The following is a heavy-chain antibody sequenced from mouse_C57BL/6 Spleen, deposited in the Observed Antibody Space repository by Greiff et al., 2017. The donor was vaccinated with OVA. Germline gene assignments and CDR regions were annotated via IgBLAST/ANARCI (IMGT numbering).Heavy chain of an antibody. CDR3: ARGLAITTVVADY. CDR1: GYTFTSYW. CDR2: IHPNSGST. Sequence: VQLQQPGAELVKPGASVKLSCKASGYTFTSYWMHWVKQRPGQGLEWIGMIHPNSGSTNYNEKFKSKATLTVDKSSSTAYMQLSSLTSEDSAVYYCARGLAITTVVADYWGQGTTLTVSA. V-gene: IGHV1-64*01. D-gene: IGHD1-1*01. J-gene: IGHJ2*01.